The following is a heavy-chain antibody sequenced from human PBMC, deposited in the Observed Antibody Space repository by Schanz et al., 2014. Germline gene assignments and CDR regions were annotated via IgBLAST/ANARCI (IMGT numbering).Heavy chain of an antibody. Sequence: VQLVESGGGVVQPGRSLRLSCAASGFTFSNFAIHWVRQAPGKGLEWVANIKQDESERSYVDSVKGRFTISRDNAKNSLYLQMNSLRAEDTAVYYCARDKGGYYPFDYWGQGTLVTVSS. CDR1: GFTFSNFA. J-gene: IGHJ4*02. CDR3: ARDKGGYYPFDY. V-gene: IGHV3-7*01. D-gene: IGHD3-3*01. CDR2: IKQDESER.